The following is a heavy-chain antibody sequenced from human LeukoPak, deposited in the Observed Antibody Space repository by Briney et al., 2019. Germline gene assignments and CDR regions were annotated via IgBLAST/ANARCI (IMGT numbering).Heavy chain of an antibody. CDR3: ARRNYYAPRWFDP. V-gene: IGHV4-34*01. J-gene: IGHJ5*02. D-gene: IGHD3-10*01. CDR1: GGSISSYY. Sequence: NPSETLSLTCTVSGGSISSYYWSWIRQPPGKGLEWIGEINHSGSTNYNPSLKSRVTISVDTSKNQFSLKLSSVTAADTAVYYCARRNYYAPRWFDPWGQGTLVTVSS. CDR2: INHSGST.